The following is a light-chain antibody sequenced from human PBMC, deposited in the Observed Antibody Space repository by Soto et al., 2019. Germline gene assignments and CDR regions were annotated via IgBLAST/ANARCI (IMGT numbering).Light chain of an antibody. J-gene: IGKJ3*01. CDR1: QSVSNY. Sequence: DIQMTQSPSSLSASVGDRVTITCRASQSVSNYLNWYQQKPGKAPELLIYAASTLQSGVPSRFSGSGSGTDFTLTISSLQSEDFATYYCQQSYSAPFTFGPGTKVDIK. CDR3: QQSYSAPFT. V-gene: IGKV1-39*01. CDR2: AAS.